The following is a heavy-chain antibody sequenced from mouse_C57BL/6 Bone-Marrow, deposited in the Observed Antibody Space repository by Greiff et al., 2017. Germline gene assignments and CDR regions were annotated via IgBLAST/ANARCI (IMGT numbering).Heavy chain of an antibody. CDR3: ARKGNYGSSYWYCDV. D-gene: IGHD1-1*01. Sequence: VMLVESGPGLVQPSQSLSITCTVSGFSLTSYGVHWVRQSPGKGLEWLGVIWSGGSTDYNAAFISRLSISKDNSKSQVFFKMNSLQADDTAIYYCARKGNYGSSYWYCDVWGTGTTVTVSS. V-gene: IGHV2-2*01. CDR1: GFSLTSYG. J-gene: IGHJ1*03. CDR2: IWSGGST.